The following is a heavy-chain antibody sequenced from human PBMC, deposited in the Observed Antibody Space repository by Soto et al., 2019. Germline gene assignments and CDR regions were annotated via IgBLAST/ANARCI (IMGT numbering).Heavy chain of an antibody. CDR2: MNPNSGNT. CDR1: GYTFTSYD. CDR3: AIGPWGTTSIMVDY. J-gene: IGHJ4*02. Sequence: QVQLVQSGAEGKKPGASVKVSCKASGYTFTSYDINWVRQATGQGLEWMGWMNPNSGNTGYAQKFQGRVTMTRNTSISTSYKELSSLRSEDTAVYYCAIGPWGTTSIMVDYWGQGTLVTGSS. D-gene: IGHD3-16*01. V-gene: IGHV1-8*01.